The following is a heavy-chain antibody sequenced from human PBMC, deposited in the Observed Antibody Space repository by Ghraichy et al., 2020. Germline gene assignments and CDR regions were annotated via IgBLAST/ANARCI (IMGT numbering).Heavy chain of an antibody. V-gene: IGHV4-34*01. CDR1: GGSFSGYY. J-gene: IGHJ4*02. D-gene: IGHD1-7*01. Sequence: SETLSLTCAVYGGSFSGYYWSWIRQPPGKGLEWIGEINHSGSTNYNPSLKSRVTISVDTSKNQFSLKLSSVTAADTAVYYCARGGGVGLELSHFGGQGTLVTVSS. CDR3: ARGGGVGLELSHF. CDR2: INHSGST.